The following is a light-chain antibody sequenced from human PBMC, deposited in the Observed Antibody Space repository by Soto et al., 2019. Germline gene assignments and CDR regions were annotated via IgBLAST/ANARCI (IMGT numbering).Light chain of an antibody. J-gene: IGKJ4*01. Sequence: EIRMTQSALSLSACVGDRVSIXCRASQSFGFNFNWYQHKPGKARKRLIDAASTLQEVGPPRFSGSGSGTDFTPTISSRQPEDVAAYYRQKYNSAPLTFGGGTKVDIK. CDR1: QSFGFN. V-gene: IGKV1-27*01. CDR2: AAS. CDR3: QKYNSAPLT.